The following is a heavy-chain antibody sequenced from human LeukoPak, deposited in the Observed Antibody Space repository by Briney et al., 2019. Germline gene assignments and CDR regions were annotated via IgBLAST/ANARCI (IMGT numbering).Heavy chain of an antibody. D-gene: IGHD3-22*01. J-gene: IGHJ4*02. V-gene: IGHV3-23*01. CDR2: ITGSDDRT. CDR1: GGSISSYY. Sequence: ETLSLTCTVSGGSISSYYWSWIRQPPGKGLEWVSTITGSDDRTYYADSVKGRFTISRDYSKNTLHLQMNSLRVEDTAIYYCAKGPQLGSGYHPDYWGQGTLVTVSS. CDR3: AKGPQLGSGYHPDY.